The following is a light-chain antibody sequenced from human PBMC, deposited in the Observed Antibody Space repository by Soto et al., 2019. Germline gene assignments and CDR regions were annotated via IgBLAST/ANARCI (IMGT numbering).Light chain of an antibody. Sequence: QSALTQPASVSGSPGQSITISCTGTSSDVGSYNLVSWYQQHPGKAPKLMIYEVSKRPSGVSNRFSGSKSGNTASLTISGLQAEDEADYYCCSYAGSSTFWMFGGGTQLTVL. J-gene: IGLJ3*02. CDR1: SSDVGSYNL. V-gene: IGLV2-23*02. CDR3: CSYAGSSTFWM. CDR2: EVS.